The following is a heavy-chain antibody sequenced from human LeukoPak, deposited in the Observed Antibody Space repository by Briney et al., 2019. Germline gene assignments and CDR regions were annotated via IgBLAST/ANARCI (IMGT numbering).Heavy chain of an antibody. Sequence: GESLKISCKGSGYSFTRYWIGWVRQVPGKGLEWMGIIYPGDSDTRYSPSFQGQVTISADKSISTACLQWSSLKASDTAMYYCAAGMAARGKYYFDYWGQGTLVTVSS. V-gene: IGHV5-51*01. J-gene: IGHJ4*02. CDR3: AAGMAARGKYYFDY. D-gene: IGHD6-13*01. CDR1: GYSFTRYW. CDR2: IYPGDSDT.